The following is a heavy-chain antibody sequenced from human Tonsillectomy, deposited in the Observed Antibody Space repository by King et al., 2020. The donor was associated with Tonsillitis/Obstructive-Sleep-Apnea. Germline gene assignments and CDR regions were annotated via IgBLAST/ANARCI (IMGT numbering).Heavy chain of an antibody. CDR2: IYWDDDK. CDR3: AHQPYSGFDGGHFES. D-gene: IGHD3-3*02. CDR1: GFSLSTSGVG. V-gene: IGHV2-5*02. Sequence: TLKESGPTLVKPTQTLTLTCTFSGFSLSTSGVGVGWIRQPPGKALEWLALIYWDDDKRYSPSLKTRLSITKDTSKNQVVLRMSNMDPVDTATYYCAHQPYSGFDGGHFESWGQGTRVTVSS. J-gene: IGHJ4*02.